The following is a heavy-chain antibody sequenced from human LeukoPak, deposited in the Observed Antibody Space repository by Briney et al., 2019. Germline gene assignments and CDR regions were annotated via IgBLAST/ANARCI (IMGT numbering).Heavy chain of an antibody. Sequence: SETLSLTCTVSGGSISSSSYYWGWIRQPPGKGLEWIGSIYYSGSTYYNPSLKSRVTISVDTSKNQFSLKLSSVTAADTAVYYCARDSAVTTSYGMDVWGQGTTVTVSS. CDR1: GGSISSSSYY. J-gene: IGHJ6*02. D-gene: IGHD4-17*01. CDR2: IYYSGST. V-gene: IGHV4-39*07. CDR3: ARDSAVTTSYGMDV.